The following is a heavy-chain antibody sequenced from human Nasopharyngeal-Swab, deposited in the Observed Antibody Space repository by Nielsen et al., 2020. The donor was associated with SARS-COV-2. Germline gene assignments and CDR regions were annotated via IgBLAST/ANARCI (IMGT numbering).Heavy chain of an antibody. CDR1: GASVSSESSY. Sequence: GSLRLSCTVSGASVSSESSYWVWIRQPPGKGLEWIGSIYYSGSTYYNPSLKSRVTISVDTSKNQFSLKLSSVTAADTAVYYCARQTTLLWFGELLLGAFDIWGQGTMVTVSS. CDR2: IYYSGST. D-gene: IGHD3-10*01. CDR3: ARQTTLLWFGELLLGAFDI. J-gene: IGHJ3*02. V-gene: IGHV4-39*01.